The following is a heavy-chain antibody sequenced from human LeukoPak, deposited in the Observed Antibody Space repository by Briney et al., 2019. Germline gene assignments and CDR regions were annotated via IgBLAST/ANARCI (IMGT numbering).Heavy chain of an antibody. V-gene: IGHV3-30*02. J-gene: IGHJ4*02. D-gene: IGHD3-3*01. CDR1: GFTFSSYG. CDR3: AKDYYDFWSGYYPDY. Sequence: GGPLRLSCAASGFTFSSYGMHWVRQAPGKGLEWVAFIRYDGSNKYYADSVKGRFTIYRDNSKNTLYLQMNSLRAEDTAVYYCAKDYYDFWSGYYPDYWGQGTLVTVSS. CDR2: IRYDGSNK.